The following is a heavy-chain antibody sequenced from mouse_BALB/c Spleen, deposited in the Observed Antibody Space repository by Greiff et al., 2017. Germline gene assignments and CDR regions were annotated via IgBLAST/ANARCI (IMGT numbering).Heavy chain of an antibody. V-gene: IGHV1-69*02. D-gene: IGHD3-1*01. J-gene: IGHJ1*01. Sequence: VKLQQPGAELVRPGASVKLSCKASGYTFTSYWINWVKQRPGQGLEWIGNIYPSDSYTNYNQKFKDKATLTVDKSSSTAYMQLSSPTSEDSAVYYCTREGLWGRYFDVWGAGTTVTVSS. CDR1: GYTFTSYW. CDR2: IYPSDSYT. CDR3: TREGLWGRYFDV.